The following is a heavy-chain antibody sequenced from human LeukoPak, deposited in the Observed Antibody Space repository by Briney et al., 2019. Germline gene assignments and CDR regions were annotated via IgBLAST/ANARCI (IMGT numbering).Heavy chain of an antibody. J-gene: IGHJ3*02. D-gene: IGHD3-22*01. V-gene: IGHV3-66*01. CDR3: ARAGYYDSSGYYSNYDAFDI. CDR2: IYSGGST. Sequence: PGGSLRLSCAASGFTVSSNYMSWVRQAPGKGLEWVSVIYSGGSTYYADSVKGRFTISRDNSKNTLYLQMNSLRAEDTAVYYCARAGYYDSSGYYSNYDAFDIWGQGTMVTVSS. CDR1: GFTVSSNY.